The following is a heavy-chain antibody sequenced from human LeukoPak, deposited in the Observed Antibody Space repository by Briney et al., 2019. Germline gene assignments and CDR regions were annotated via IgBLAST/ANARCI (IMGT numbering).Heavy chain of an antibody. CDR3: ARVGSEYSDSPHYFDY. CDR2: ISAYNGNT. Sequence: ASVKVSCKASGYTFTSYGISWVRQAPGQGLEWMGWISAYNGNTNYAQKLQGRVTMTTDTSTNTAYMELRSLRSDDTAVYYCARVGSEYSDSPHYFDYWGQGALVTVSS. V-gene: IGHV1-18*01. J-gene: IGHJ4*02. D-gene: IGHD6-6*01. CDR1: GYTFTSYG.